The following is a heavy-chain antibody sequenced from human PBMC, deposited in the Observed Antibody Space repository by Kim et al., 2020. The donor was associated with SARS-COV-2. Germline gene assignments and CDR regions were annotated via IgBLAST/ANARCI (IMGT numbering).Heavy chain of an antibody. Sequence: GGSLRLSCAASGFIFRNYGMHWVRQAPGKGLEWVAVIWYDGVTDHYADSVRGRFSISRDNPKSMLYLQMNSLQIEDTAVYYCVRGWGAAVYFSAFDSWGHGSLVTVSS. CDR3: VRGWGAAVYFSAFDS. CDR2: IWYDGVTD. J-gene: IGHJ5*01. V-gene: IGHV3-33*01. CDR1: GFIFRNYG. D-gene: IGHD1-26*01.